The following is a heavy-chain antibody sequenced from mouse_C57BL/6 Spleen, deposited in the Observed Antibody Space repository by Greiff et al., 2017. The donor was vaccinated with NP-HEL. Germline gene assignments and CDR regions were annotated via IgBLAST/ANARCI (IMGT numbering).Heavy chain of an antibody. D-gene: IGHD1-1*01. CDR2: ISSGSSTI. J-gene: IGHJ3*01. V-gene: IGHV5-17*01. CDR3: ARDYYGSSPPFAY. Sequence: EVKLMESGGGLVKPGGSLKLSCAASGFTFSDYGMHWVRQAPEKGLEWVAYISSGSSTIYYAGTVNGRFTISREHAKNTLFLQMTSRRSGDTAMYYCARDYYGSSPPFAYWSQGTLVTVSA. CDR1: GFTFSDYG.